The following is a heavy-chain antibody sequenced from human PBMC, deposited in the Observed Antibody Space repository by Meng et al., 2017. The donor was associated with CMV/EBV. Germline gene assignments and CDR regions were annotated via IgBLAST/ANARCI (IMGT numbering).Heavy chain of an antibody. CDR2: IYPGDSDT. J-gene: IGHJ4*02. V-gene: IGHV5-51*01. CDR1: GYSFTSYW. Sequence: GGSLRLSCKGSGYSFTSYWIGWVRQMPGKGLEWMGIIYPGDSDTRYSPSFQGQVTISADKSISTAYLQWSSLKASDTAMYNCARRSPGDYGGYFDYWGQGTLVTVSS. CDR3: ARRSPGDYGGYFDY. D-gene: IGHD4-23*01.